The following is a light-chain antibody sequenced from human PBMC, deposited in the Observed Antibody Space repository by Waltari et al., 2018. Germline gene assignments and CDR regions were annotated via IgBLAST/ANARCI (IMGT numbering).Light chain of an antibody. Sequence: EIVLTQSPGTLSLSPGERATLSCRASQSVSRTLAWYQQKPGQAPRLLIYDASSRATGIPDRFSGSGSGTDFSLTISRLEPEDFAVYYCQKYGTLPATFGQGTTVEI. CDR1: QSVSRT. CDR2: DAS. V-gene: IGKV3-20*01. J-gene: IGKJ1*01. CDR3: QKYGTLPAT.